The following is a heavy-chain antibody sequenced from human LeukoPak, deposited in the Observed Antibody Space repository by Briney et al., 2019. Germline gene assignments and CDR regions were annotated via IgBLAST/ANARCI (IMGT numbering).Heavy chain of an antibody. V-gene: IGHV1-69*01. CDR1: GGTFSSYA. Sequence: SVKVSCKASGGTFSSYAISRVRQAPGQGLEWMGGIIPIFGTANYAQKFQGRVTITADESTSTACMELSSLRSEDTAVYYCARDPSSSWSNWFDPWGQGTLVTVSS. D-gene: IGHD6-6*01. J-gene: IGHJ5*02. CDR3: ARDPSSSWSNWFDP. CDR2: IIPIFGTA.